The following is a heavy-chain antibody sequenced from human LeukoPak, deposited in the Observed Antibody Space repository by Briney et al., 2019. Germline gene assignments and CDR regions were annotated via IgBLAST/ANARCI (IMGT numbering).Heavy chain of an antibody. CDR2: ITAGGTTT. D-gene: IGHD4-17*01. CDR1: GFTFSIYA. Sequence: GGSLRLSCAASGFTFSIYAMSWVRQSPGKGLEWVSSITAGGTTTYYEDSVKGRFTISRDNSKSTLYLQMNSLSAEDTALYYCAKLYGDYKHAFPLWGQGTMVTVSS. J-gene: IGHJ3*01. V-gene: IGHV3-23*01. CDR3: AKLYGDYKHAFPL.